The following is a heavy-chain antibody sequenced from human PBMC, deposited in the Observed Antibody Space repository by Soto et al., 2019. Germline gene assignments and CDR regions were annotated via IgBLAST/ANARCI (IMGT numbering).Heavy chain of an antibody. J-gene: IGHJ4*01. V-gene: IGHV5-51*01. D-gene: IGHD3-10*01. CDR2: IYPGDSDT. CDR3: ARHSTSAPKDY. CDR1: GYSFTTYW. Sequence: GESLKISCNGSGYSFTTYWIAWVRQMPGKGLEWVGIIYPGDSDTRYSPSFEGHVTISVDKSISTAFLQWNSLKASDNAIYYCARHSTSAPKDYWGQGTLVTVSS.